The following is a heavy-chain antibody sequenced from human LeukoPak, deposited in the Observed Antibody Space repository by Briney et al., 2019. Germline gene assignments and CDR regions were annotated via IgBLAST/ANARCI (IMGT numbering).Heavy chain of an antibody. J-gene: IGHJ4*02. CDR1: GFTFSSYA. CDR2: ISGSGGST. V-gene: IGHV3-23*01. CDR3: AKVSTGYFFQYYFDY. Sequence: GGSLRLSCAASGFTFSSYAMSWVRQAPGKGLEWVSAISGSGGSTYHADSVKGRFTISRDNSKNTLYLQMNSLRAEDTAVYYCAKVSTGYFFQYYFDYWGQGTLVTVSS. D-gene: IGHD3-9*01.